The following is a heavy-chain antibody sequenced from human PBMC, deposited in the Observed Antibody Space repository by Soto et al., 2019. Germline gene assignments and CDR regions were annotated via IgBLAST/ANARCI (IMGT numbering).Heavy chain of an antibody. J-gene: IGHJ5*01. Sequence: DVQLLESGGGLVQPGGSLRLSCAASGFTFSSYAMTWVRQAPGKGLEWVSTIGGGGGDTYYADSLRGRFTISRDNSLNTRPLQMNGLSAEDTAGYYCAKDRPANWNLQSPGDNCFDSWGQGTLVTVSS. CDR1: GFTFSSYA. V-gene: IGHV3-23*01. CDR3: AKDRPANWNLQSPGDNCFDS. D-gene: IGHD1-1*01. CDR2: IGGGGGDT.